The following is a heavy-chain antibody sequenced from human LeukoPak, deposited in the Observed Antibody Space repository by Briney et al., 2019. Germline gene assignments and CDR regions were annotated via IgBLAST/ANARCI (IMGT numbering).Heavy chain of an antibody. CDR1: GFTFSGYS. V-gene: IGHV3-48*01. D-gene: IGHD3-10*01. CDR3: ARVVGDSGSYLH. Sequence: GGSLRLSCAAFGFTFSGYSMNWVRQAPGKGLEWFSYISSSSSTIHYADSVKGRFTISRDNVKNSLYLQMNSLRGEDTAVYYCARVVGDSGSYLHWGQGTLVTVSS. J-gene: IGHJ4*02. CDR2: ISSSSSTI.